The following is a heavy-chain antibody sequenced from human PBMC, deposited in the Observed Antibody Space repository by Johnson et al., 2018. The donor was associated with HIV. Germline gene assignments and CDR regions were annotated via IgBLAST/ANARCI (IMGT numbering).Heavy chain of an antibody. J-gene: IGHJ3*02. CDR3: ARDEEVMYAMGAFDI. V-gene: IGHV3-30*04. D-gene: IGHD2-8*02. CDR1: GFTFSSYA. CDR2: ISFDGSHK. Sequence: QMQLVESGGGVVQPGRSLRLSCAASGFTFSSYAMHWVRQAPGKGLEWVAVISFDGSHKYYADSVKGRFTISRDNSKNTLYLQMNSLRADDTAVYYCARDEEVMYAMGAFDIWGQGTMLTVSS.